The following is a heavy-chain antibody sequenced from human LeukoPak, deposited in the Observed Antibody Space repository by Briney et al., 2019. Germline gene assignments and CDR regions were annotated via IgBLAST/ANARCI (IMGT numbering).Heavy chain of an antibody. CDR2: IKRRSDGGTI. CDR3: TPGLGDY. Sequence: GGSLRLSCAASGFTSGSYALHWVRRAPGKGLEWVGRIKRRSDGGTIDYSAPVKDRFTISRDDSINMLYLQMNSLKTDDTAVYYCTPGLGDYWGQGTLVTVSS. D-gene: IGHD1-14*01. V-gene: IGHV3-15*01. J-gene: IGHJ4*02. CDR1: GFTSGSYA.